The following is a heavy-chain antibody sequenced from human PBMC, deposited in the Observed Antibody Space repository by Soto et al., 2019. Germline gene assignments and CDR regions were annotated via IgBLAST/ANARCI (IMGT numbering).Heavy chain of an antibody. D-gene: IGHD2-15*01. V-gene: IGHV2-26*01. Sequence: QVTLKESGPVLVKPTETLTLTYTVSGFSLSNAGMGVSWIRQPPGKALEWLAHIFSNDERRFSTSLKNRLTTSKDTFNSQVVLIMTNMDPVDTATYYCAQTEDGGRSRTPAGWFDAWGQGTLVTVSS. CDR1: GFSLSNAGMG. J-gene: IGHJ5*02. CDR2: IFSNDER. CDR3: AQTEDGGRSRTPAGWFDA.